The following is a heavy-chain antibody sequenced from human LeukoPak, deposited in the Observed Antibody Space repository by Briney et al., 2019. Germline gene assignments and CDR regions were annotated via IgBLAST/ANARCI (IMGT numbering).Heavy chain of an antibody. J-gene: IGHJ5*02. D-gene: IGHD6-13*01. CDR1: GFTFSDYH. CDR2: ITSSGSAI. V-gene: IGHV3-11*01. CDR3: ARDGGMYSSRVPKVAHHNWFDP. Sequence: GGSLRPSCAASGFTFSDYHMSWIRQAPGKGLEWVSYITSSGSAIYYADSVKGRFTISRDNAKNSLYLQMNRLRAEDTAVYYCARDGGMYSSRVPKVAHHNWFDPWGQGTLVTVSS.